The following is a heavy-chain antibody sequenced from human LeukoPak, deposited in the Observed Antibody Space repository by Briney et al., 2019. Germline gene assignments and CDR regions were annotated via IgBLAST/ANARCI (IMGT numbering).Heavy chain of an antibody. CDR3: ARDPSDTYYDFWSGSMSDAFDI. Sequence: PSETLSLTCTVSGGSISSYYWSWIRQPAGKGLEWIGRIYTSGSTNYNPSLKSRVTMSVDTSKNQFSLKLSSVTAADTAVYYCARDPSDTYYDFWSGSMSDAFDIWGQGTMVTVSS. CDR1: GGSISSYY. J-gene: IGHJ3*02. CDR2: IYTSGST. V-gene: IGHV4-4*07. D-gene: IGHD3-3*01.